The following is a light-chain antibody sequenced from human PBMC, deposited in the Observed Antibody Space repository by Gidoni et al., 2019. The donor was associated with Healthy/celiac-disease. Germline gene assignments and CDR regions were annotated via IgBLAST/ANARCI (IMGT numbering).Light chain of an antibody. V-gene: IGKV3-11*01. CDR3: QQRSNWPPNT. Sequence: EIVLTPSPATLSLSLGERATLPCRASQSVSSYLAWYQQKPGQAPRLLIYDASNRATGIPARFSGSGSGTDFTLTISSLEPEDFAVYYCQQRSNWPPNTFGQGTKLEIK. J-gene: IGKJ2*01. CDR1: QSVSSY. CDR2: DAS.